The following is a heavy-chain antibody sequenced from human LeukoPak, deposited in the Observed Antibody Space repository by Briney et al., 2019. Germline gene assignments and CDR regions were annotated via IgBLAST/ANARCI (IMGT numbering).Heavy chain of an antibody. CDR2: ISSSSSYI. J-gene: IGHJ3*02. D-gene: IGHD1-26*01. CDR1: GFTFSTYA. Sequence: GGSLRLSCAASGFTFSTYAMSWVRQAPGKGLEWVSSISSSSSYIYYADSVKGRFTISRDNAKNSLYLQMNSLRAEDTAVYYCAGLVWARDAFDIWGQGTMVTVSS. V-gene: IGHV3-21*01. CDR3: AGLVWARDAFDI.